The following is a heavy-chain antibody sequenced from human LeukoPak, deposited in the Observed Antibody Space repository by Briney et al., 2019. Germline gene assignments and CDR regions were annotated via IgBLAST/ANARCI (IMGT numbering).Heavy chain of an antibody. CDR1: GFTFTSYA. J-gene: IGHJ4*02. V-gene: IGHV3-23*01. CDR2: IRGSGGNT. D-gene: IGHD5-24*01. Sequence: LGGSLRLSCAASGFTFTSYAMSWVRQAPGKGLEWVSSIRGSGGNTYYADSVKGRFTISRDNPKNTVYLQMNSLRPEDTAVYYCAPSYSRDGYWGQGTLVTVSS. CDR3: APSYSRDGY.